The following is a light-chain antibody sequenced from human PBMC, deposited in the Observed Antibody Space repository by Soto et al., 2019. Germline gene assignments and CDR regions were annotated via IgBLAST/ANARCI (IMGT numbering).Light chain of an antibody. CDR1: SSDVGAYNH. CDR3: ISYRSSRTWV. J-gene: IGLJ3*02. CDR2: EVS. V-gene: IGLV2-14*01. Sequence: QSVLTQPASVSGSPGQSITISCTGTSSDVGAYNHVSWYQQYPGKAPKLMIYEVSNRPSGVSNRFFGSKSDNTASLTISGLQAEDEADYYCISYRSSRTWVFGGGTKLTVL.